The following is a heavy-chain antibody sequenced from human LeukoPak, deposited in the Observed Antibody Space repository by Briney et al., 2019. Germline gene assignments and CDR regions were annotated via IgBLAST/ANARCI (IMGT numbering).Heavy chain of an antibody. D-gene: IGHD3-10*01. CDR3: ARGFGWNDL. Sequence: SGTLSLTCTVSGGSTSNYYWSWIRQPPGKRLEWIGHIHYSGTTNYNPSLKSRVTISVDTSKDQFSLKVSSVTAADTAVYYCARGFGWNDLWGQGTLVTVSS. CDR1: GGSTSNYY. CDR2: IHYSGTT. V-gene: IGHV4-59*01. J-gene: IGHJ5*02.